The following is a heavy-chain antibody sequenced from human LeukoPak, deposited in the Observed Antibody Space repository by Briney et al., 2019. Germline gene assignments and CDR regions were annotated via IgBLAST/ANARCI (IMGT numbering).Heavy chain of an antibody. V-gene: IGHV4-30-2*01. CDR1: GGSISSGGYS. CDR2: IYHSGST. CDR3: ARGPLKYSSSWSRQYYYYYYGMDV. D-gene: IGHD6-13*01. J-gene: IGHJ6*02. Sequence: PSETLSLTCAVSGGSISSGGYSWSWIRQPPGKGLEWIGYIYHSGSTYYNPSLKSRVTISVDRSKNQFSLKLSSVTAADTAVYYCARGPLKYSSSWSRQYYYYYYGMDVWGQGTTVTVSS.